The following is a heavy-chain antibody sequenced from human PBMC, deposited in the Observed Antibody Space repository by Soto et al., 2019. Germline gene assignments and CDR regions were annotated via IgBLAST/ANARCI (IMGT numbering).Heavy chain of an antibody. V-gene: IGHV4-4*02. D-gene: IGHD3-3*01. CDR3: AIVGFWNCYYYFDY. CDR1: GGSISSSNW. CDR2: IYHSGST. Sequence: SETLSLTCAVSGGSISSSNWWRWVRQPPGKGLEWIGEIYHSGSTNYNPSLKSRVTISVDKSKNQFSLKLSSVTAADTAVYYCAIVGFWNCYYYFDYWGQGTLVTVSS. J-gene: IGHJ4*02.